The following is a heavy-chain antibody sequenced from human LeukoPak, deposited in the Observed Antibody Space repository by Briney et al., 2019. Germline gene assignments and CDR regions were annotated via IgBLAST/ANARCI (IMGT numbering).Heavy chain of an antibody. CDR1: GDSFSGYY. D-gene: IGHD1-26*01. Sequence: ASETLSLTCAVYGDSFSGYYWSWIRQPPGKGLEWIAEINHRGTTHYNPSLKSRVNISADTSKNQFSLHLDSVTAADTAVYYCARSWAGMYYPFYYFDYWGQGALVSVSS. V-gene: IGHV4-34*01. CDR2: INHRGTT. CDR3: ARSWAGMYYPFYYFDY. J-gene: IGHJ4*02.